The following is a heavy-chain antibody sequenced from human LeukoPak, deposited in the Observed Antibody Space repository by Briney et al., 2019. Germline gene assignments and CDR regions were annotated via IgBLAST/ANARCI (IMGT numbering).Heavy chain of an antibody. CDR2: ISSSGSTI. D-gene: IGHD6-13*01. J-gene: IGHJ5*02. CDR3: AREKAAWEFDP. Sequence: GGFLRLSCAASGFTFSSYEMNWVRQAPGKGLEWVSYISSSGSTIYYADSVKGRFTISRDNAKNSLYLQMNSLRAEDTAVYDCAREKAAWEFDPWGQGTLVTVSS. CDR1: GFTFSSYE. V-gene: IGHV3-48*03.